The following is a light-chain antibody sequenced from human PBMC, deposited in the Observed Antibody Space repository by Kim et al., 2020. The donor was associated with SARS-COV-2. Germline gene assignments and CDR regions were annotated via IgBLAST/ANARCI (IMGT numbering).Light chain of an antibody. V-gene: IGKV3-20*01. CDR3: QQYGSSPYT. Sequence: LSPGERATLSCRASQSVSSNYFAWYQQKPGQAPRLLVYGASTRPAGIPDRFTGSGSGTDFTLTINRLEPEDFAVYYCQQYGSSPYTFGQGTKLEI. J-gene: IGKJ2*01. CDR1: QSVSSNY. CDR2: GAS.